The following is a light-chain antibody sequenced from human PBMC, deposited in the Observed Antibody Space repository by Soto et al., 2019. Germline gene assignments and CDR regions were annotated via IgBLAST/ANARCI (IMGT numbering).Light chain of an antibody. CDR1: SSDVGGYHY. V-gene: IGLV2-11*01. CDR2: DVN. J-gene: IGLJ2*01. CDR3: CSYAGSYTLV. Sequence: QSALTQPRSVSGSPGQSVTLSCTGTSSDVGGYHYVSWYQHHPGKAPKIIIFDVNKRPSGVPDRFSGNTASLTISGLQTEDEADYYCCSYAGSYTLVFGGGTKLTVL.